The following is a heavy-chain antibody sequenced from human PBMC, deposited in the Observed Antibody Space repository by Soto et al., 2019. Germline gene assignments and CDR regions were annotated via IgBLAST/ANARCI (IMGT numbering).Heavy chain of an antibody. CDR3: ARDRENMVRGVIITLKRYYYGMDV. V-gene: IGHV1-69*01. CDR1: GGTFSSYA. J-gene: IGHJ6*02. D-gene: IGHD3-10*01. Sequence: QVQLVQSGAEVKKPGSSVKVSCKASGGTFSSYAISWVRQAPGQGLEWMGGIIPIFGTANYAQKFQGRVTITADESTSTAYMELNSLRSEDTAVYYCARDRENMVRGVIITLKRYYYGMDVWGQGTTVTVSS. CDR2: IIPIFGTA.